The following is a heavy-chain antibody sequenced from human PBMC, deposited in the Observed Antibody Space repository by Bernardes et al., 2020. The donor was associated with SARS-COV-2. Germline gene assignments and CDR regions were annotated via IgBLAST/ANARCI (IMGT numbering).Heavy chain of an antibody. CDR3: TTGIDYYDSSGYYHDASDI. D-gene: IGHD3-22*01. Sequence: GGSLRLSCAASGFSLSNAWMSWVRQGPRGGLEWVGHIKRTTDHGTTNYAAPVKGRVSISRDDSKNTLYLEMNSLKTEDTAVYFCTTGIDYYDSSGYYHDASDIWGAGTTVTVSP. CDR2: IKRTTDHGTT. CDR1: GFSLSNAW. V-gene: IGHV3-15*01. J-gene: IGHJ3*02.